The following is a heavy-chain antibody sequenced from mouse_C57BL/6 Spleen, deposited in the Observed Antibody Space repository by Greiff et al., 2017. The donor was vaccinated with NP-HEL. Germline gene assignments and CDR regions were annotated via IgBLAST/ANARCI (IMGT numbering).Heavy chain of an antibody. Sequence: VQGVESGPELVKPGASVKISCKASGYSFTSYYIHWVKQRPGQGLAWIGWIYPGSGNPKYNEKFKGKATLTADTSSSTAYMQLSSLTSEDSAVYYGARYDYGSSYDYWGQGTTLTVSS. J-gene: IGHJ2*01. V-gene: IGHV1-66*01. CDR2: IYPGSGNP. CDR3: ARYDYGSSYDY. D-gene: IGHD1-1*01. CDR1: GYSFTSYY.